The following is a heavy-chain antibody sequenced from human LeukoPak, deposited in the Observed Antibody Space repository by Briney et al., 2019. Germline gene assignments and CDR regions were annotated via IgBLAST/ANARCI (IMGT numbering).Heavy chain of an antibody. CDR2: ISAYNGNT. J-gene: IGHJ4*02. V-gene: IGHV1-18*04. D-gene: IGHD3-10*01. CDR1: GYTFTAYY. CDR3: ARDWFGELVLDY. Sequence: ASVKVSCKASGYTFTAYYMHWVRQAPGQGLEWMGWISAYNGNTNYAQKLQGRVTMTTDTSTSTAYMELRSLRSDDTAVYYCARDWFGELVLDYWGQGTLVTVSS.